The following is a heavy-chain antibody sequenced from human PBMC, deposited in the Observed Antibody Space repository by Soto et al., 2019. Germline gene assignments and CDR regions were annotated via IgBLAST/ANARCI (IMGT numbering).Heavy chain of an antibody. D-gene: IGHD4-17*01. CDR2: IYYSGST. V-gene: IGHV4-31*03. Sequence: QVQLQESGPGLVKPSQTLSLTCTVSGGSISSGGYYWSWIRQHPGKGLEWIGYIYYSGSTYYNPCLKSRVTISVDTSKNQFSLKLSAVTAADTAVYYCARVRTTVTAAAFDIWDQGTMVTVSS. CDR3: ARVRTTVTAAAFDI. CDR1: GGSISSGGYY. J-gene: IGHJ3*02.